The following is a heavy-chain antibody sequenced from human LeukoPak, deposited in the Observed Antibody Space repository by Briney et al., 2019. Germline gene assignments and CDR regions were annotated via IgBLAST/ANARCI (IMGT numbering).Heavy chain of an antibody. V-gene: IGHV3-30*02. D-gene: IGHD4-17*01. Sequence: GGSLRLSCAASGFTFSSYGMHWVRQAPGKGLEWVAFIRYDGSNKYYADSVKGRFTISRDNSKNTLYPQMNSLRAEDTAVYYCAKDRTYGDHDYWGQGTLVTVSS. J-gene: IGHJ4*02. CDR1: GFTFSSYG. CDR3: AKDRTYGDHDY. CDR2: IRYDGSNK.